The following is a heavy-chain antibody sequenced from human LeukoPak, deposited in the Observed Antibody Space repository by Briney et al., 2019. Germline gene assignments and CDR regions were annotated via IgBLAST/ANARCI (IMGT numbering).Heavy chain of an antibody. Sequence: SETLSLTCSVSGDSLGIYKWSWIRQPPGKGLEWIAHISSSGSAIYNPSLKSRVTIPVDTSKNQFSLKLSSVTAADTAVYYCARDHLANLASRLFDPWGQGTLVTVSS. CDR3: ARDHLANLASRLFDP. J-gene: IGHJ5*02. D-gene: IGHD3-3*01. CDR1: GDSLGIYK. V-gene: IGHV4-4*09. CDR2: ISSSGSA.